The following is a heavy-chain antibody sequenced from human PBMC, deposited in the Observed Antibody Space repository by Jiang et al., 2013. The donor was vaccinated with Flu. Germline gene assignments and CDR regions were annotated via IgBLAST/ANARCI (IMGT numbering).Heavy chain of an antibody. Sequence: LEWIGYIYYSGSTYYNPSLKSRVTISVDTSKNQFSLKLSSVTAADTAVYYCARALIVVVPAAIAGPTDAFDIWGQGTMVTVSS. CDR2: IYYSGST. CDR3: ARALIVVVPAAIAGPTDAFDI. V-gene: IGHV4-31*02. J-gene: IGHJ3*02. D-gene: IGHD2-2*01.